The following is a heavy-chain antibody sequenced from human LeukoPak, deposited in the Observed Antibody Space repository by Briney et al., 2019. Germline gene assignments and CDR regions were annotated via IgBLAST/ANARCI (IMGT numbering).Heavy chain of an antibody. D-gene: IGHD1-1*01. CDR2: IYPEDSDT. Sequence: GESLKISCKASGYTFSSHWIGWVCQMPGKGLQWVGFIYPEDSDTRYSPSFQGHVTLSADTSSSTAYLQWTSLKASDTATYYCARPRTSGSRVAFDVWGQGTTVIVSS. J-gene: IGHJ3*01. CDR1: GYTFSSHW. V-gene: IGHV5-51*01. CDR3: ARPRTSGSRVAFDV.